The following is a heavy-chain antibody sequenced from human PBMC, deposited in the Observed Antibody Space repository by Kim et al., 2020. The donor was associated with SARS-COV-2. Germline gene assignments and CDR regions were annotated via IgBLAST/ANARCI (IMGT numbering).Heavy chain of an antibody. V-gene: IGHV3-23*01. D-gene: IGHD3-3*01. CDR1: GFTFSSYA. CDR3: AKDVAHYDFWTPRESDAFDI. Sequence: GGSLRLSCAASGFTFSSYAMSWVRQAPGKGLEWVSAISGSGGSTYYADSVKGRFTISRDNSKNTLYLQMNSLRAEDTAVYYCAKDVAHYDFWTPRESDAFDIWGQGTMVTVSS. CDR2: ISGSGGST. J-gene: IGHJ3*02.